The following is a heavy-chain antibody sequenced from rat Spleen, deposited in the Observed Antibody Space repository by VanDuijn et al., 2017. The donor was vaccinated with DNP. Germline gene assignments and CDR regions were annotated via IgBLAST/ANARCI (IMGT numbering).Heavy chain of an antibody. J-gene: IGHJ1*01. CDR1: GFTFSDYY. Sequence: EVQLVESGGDLVQPGRSLKLFCAASGFTFSDYYMAWIRQAPTMGLEWVAYIRYDGGSTKYGDSVKGRFTISRDNAKNTLYLQMNSLKSEDTATYYCARALWVSWYFDFWGPGTMVTVSS. CDR2: IRYDGGST. CDR3: ARALWVSWYFDF. V-gene: IGHV5-22*01. D-gene: IGHD1-7*01.